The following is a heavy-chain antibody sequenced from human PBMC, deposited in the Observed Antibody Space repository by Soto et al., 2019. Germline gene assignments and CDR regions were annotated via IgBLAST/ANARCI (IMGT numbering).Heavy chain of an antibody. CDR3: ARDAAPVTEYCTAGDCPNWFDP. D-gene: IGHD2-8*02. CDR1: GGSISSYY. J-gene: IGHJ5*02. V-gene: IGHV4-59*12. CDR2: IYYSGST. Sequence: PSETLSLTCTVSGGSISSYYWSWIRQPPGKGLAWIGYIYYSGSTNYNPSLKSRVTISVDTSKNQFSLKLSSVTAADTAVYYCARDAAPVTEYCTAGDCPNWFDPWGQGTLVTVSS.